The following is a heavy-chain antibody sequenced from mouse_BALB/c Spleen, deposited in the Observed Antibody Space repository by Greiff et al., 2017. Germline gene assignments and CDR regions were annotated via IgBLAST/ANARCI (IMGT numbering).Heavy chain of an antibody. D-gene: IGHD4-1*02. CDR1: GFTFSGYT. CDR3: ANNWDDLAWFAY. V-gene: IGHV5-12-2*01. Sequence: EVKLVESGGGLVQPGGSLKLSCAASGFTFSGYTMSWVRRTPEKRLEWVAYISNGGGSTYYPDTVKGRFTISRDNAKNTLYLQMSSLKSEDTAMYYCANNWDDLAWFAYWGQGTLVTVSA. CDR2: ISNGGGST. J-gene: IGHJ3*01.